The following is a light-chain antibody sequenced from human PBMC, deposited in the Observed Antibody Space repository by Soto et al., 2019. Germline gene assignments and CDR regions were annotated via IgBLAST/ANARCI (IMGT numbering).Light chain of an antibody. Sequence: DIHMTQSPSSLSASYGDRVTLTXRASLGISPYLAWYQQQPGXVPKXXXDHXSTLQSGGPSRLSGSGSGTDFTLTISSLQPEDVATYYCQKYKSSLRTFGQGTKVDIK. J-gene: IGKJ1*01. CDR1: LGISPY. CDR3: QKYKSSLRT. CDR2: HXS. V-gene: IGKV1-27*01.